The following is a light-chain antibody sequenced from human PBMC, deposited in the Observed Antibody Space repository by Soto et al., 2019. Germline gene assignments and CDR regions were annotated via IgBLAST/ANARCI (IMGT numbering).Light chain of an antibody. CDR2: GAS. CDR3: QQYGSSPLT. J-gene: IGKJ4*01. Sequence: ELALTQSPGTLSLSPGETATLSCKTRQSVSSSYLPWDQQKPDQAPSLLSYGASSKATRIPARHSGSGPGTDFNLTISRLGHEDFAVYFCQQYGSSPLTFGGGTKVDIK. CDR1: QSVSSSY. V-gene: IGKV3-20*01.